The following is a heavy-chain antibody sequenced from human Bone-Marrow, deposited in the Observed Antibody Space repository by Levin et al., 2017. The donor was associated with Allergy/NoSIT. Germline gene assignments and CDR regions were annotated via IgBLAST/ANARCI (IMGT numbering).Heavy chain of an antibody. V-gene: IGHV4-30-4*01. Sequence: SETLSLTCTVSGASISSGDYYWTWIRQPPGKGLEWVGYIYYNGVSTYYNPSLKTRLTISINTSKNQFSLKLTSVTAADTAIYYCARELYYYDRRGTPVLDSDFCGQGTLVTVSS. D-gene: IGHD3-22*01. J-gene: IGHJ4*02. CDR2: IYYNGVST. CDR1: GASISSGDYY. CDR3: ARELYYYDRRGTPVLDSDF.